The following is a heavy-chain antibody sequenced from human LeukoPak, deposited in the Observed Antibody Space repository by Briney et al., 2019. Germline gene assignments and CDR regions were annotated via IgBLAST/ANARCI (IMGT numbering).Heavy chain of an antibody. D-gene: IGHD1-26*01. CDR1: W. CDR3: ARVSARRELDY. CDR2: IKQDGSEK. Sequence: WXXXXRQXXGKXXEWVANIKQDGSEKYYVDSVKGRFTISRDNAKNSLYLQMNSLRAEDTAVYYCARVSARRELDYWGQATLVTVSS. V-gene: IGHV3-7*01. J-gene: IGHJ4*02.